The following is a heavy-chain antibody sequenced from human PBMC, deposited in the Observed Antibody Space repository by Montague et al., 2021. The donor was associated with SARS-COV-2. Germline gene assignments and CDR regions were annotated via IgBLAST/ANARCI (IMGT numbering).Heavy chain of an antibody. Sequence: YLSLSCSASGFTFGSFSMTWVRQPPGKGLEWVSFISGSGHYIYYADSLKGRLTVSRDNPKNSVYLQMDRLSAEDTAVYYCARVSGSGSVFYCYMDVWGKGTAVSVSS. J-gene: IGHJ6*03. CDR3: ARVSGSGSVFYCYMDV. CDR1: GFTFGSFS. D-gene: IGHD3-10*01. V-gene: IGHV3-21*01. CDR2: ISGSGHYI.